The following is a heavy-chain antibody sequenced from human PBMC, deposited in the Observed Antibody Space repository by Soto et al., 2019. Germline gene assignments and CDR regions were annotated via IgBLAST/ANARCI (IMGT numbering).Heavy chain of an antibody. J-gene: IGHJ4*02. CDR2: IFYSGST. V-gene: IGHV4-59*08. CDR3: ARRYSSSSDY. Sequence: SETLSLTCTVSGGSISSYYWSWIRQPPGKGLEWIGYIFYSGSTNYNPSLKSRVTMSVDTSKNQFSLKLSSVTAADTAVYYCARRYSSSSDYWGQGTLVTVSS. D-gene: IGHD6-13*01. CDR1: GGSISSYY.